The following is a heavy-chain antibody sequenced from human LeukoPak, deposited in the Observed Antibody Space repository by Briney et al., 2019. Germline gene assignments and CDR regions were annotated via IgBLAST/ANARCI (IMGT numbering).Heavy chain of an antibody. Sequence: SETLSLTCTVSGGSISSYYWSWIRQPAGKGLEWIGRIYTSGSTTYNPSLKSRGTMSVDTSKNQFSLKLSSVTAADTAVSYCARVGIAVALDYWGQGTLVTVSS. V-gene: IGHV4-4*07. CDR1: GGSISSYY. CDR3: ARVGIAVALDY. D-gene: IGHD6-19*01. CDR2: IYTSGST. J-gene: IGHJ4*02.